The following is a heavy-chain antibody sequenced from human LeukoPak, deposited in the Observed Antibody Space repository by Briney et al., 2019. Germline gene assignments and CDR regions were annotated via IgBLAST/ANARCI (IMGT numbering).Heavy chain of an antibody. D-gene: IGHD2/OR15-2a*01. CDR1: GGSISSSSYY. V-gene: IGHV4-39*07. CDR3: ARAYGPSLGNNWFDP. CDR2: IYYSGST. J-gene: IGHJ5*02. Sequence: SETLSLTCTVSGGSISSSSYYWGWIRQPPGKGLEWIGSIYYSGSTYYNPSLKSRVTISVDTSKNQFSLKLSSVTAADTAVYYCARAYGPSLGNNWFDPWGQGTLVTVSS.